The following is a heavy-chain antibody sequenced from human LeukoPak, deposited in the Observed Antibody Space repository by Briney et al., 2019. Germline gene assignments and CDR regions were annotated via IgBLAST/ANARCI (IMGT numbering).Heavy chain of an antibody. D-gene: IGHD2/OR15-2a*01. J-gene: IGHJ5*02. Sequence: GGSLRLSCAASGFTVSSNYMSWVRQAPGKGLEWVSVLYSEGNTYYADSVKGRFTISRDSSGNTLYLQMNNLRAEDTAVYYCARGSMAYNWFDPWGQGTLVTVSS. CDR3: ARGSMAYNWFDP. CDR2: LYSEGNT. V-gene: IGHV3-66*01. CDR1: GFTVSSNY.